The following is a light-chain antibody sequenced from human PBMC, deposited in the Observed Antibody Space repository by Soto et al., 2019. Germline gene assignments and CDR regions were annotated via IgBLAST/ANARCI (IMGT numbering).Light chain of an antibody. J-gene: IGKJ1*01. CDR1: QSISSW. CDR3: QQYNSYSRT. CDR2: KAS. Sequence: DIQRTQCPSTLSASLGDRVTITCLASQSISSWLAWYQQKPGKAPKLLIYKASSLESGVPSRFSGSGSGTEFTLTISSLQPDDFATYYCQQYNSYSRTFGQGTKVDIK. V-gene: IGKV1-5*03.